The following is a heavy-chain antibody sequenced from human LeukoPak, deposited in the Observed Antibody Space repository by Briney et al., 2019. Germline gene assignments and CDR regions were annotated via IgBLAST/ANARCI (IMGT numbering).Heavy chain of an antibody. CDR1: AYTFTRYY. V-gene: IGHV1-46*01. Sequence: ASVKVSCKTSAYTFTRYYTHWVRQAPGHGLEWMGVISPSGSSTTYAQKFQGRVTMTRDTSTTTVYMELSSLRSEDTAVYYCATYYYDGTGYYYALRDWGQGTLVTVSS. CDR3: ATYYYDGTGYYYALRD. CDR2: ISPSGSST. D-gene: IGHD3-22*01. J-gene: IGHJ4*02.